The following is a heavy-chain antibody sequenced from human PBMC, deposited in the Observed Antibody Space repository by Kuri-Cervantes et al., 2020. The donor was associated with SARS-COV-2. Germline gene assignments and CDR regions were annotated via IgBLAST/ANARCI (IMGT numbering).Heavy chain of an antibody. V-gene: IGHV4-61*02. J-gene: IGHJ5*02. CDR2: IYTSGST. CDR3: ARAAGPAARTSWFDP. Sequence: SETLSLTCTVSGGSTSSGSYYWSWIRQPAGKGLEWIGRIYTSGSTNYNPSLKSRVTISVDTSKNQFSLKLSSVTAADTAVYYCARAAGPAARTSWFDPWGQGTLVTVSS. D-gene: IGHD2-2*01. CDR1: GGSTSSGSYY.